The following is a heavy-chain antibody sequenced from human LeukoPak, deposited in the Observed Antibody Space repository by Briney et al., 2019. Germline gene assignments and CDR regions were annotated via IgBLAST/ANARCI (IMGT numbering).Heavy chain of an antibody. J-gene: IGHJ6*03. CDR3: ARGTYMDV. Sequence: ASVRVSFKASVYTFTIYGISWVRQAPGQGREWMGWISAHNGNTNQAQKVQGRVTMTTDTSTSTAYMELRSLTSDDTAVYYCARGTYMDVWGKGTTVTVSS. CDR2: ISAHNGNT. CDR1: VYTFTIYG. V-gene: IGHV1-18*04.